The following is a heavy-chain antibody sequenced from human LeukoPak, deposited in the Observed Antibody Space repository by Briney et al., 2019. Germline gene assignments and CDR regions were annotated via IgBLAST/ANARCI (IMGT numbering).Heavy chain of an antibody. V-gene: IGHV4-61*01. CDR3: ARGYCSGGSCYSGQYWFDP. Sequence: SSETLSLTCTVSGGSVSSGSYYWSWIRQPPGRGVEWIGYICYSGSTNYNPSLKSRVTISVDTSKNQFSLKLSSVTAADTAVYYCARGYCSGGSCYSGQYWFDPWGQGTLVTVSS. CDR2: ICYSGST. J-gene: IGHJ5*02. D-gene: IGHD2-15*01. CDR1: GGSVSSGSYY.